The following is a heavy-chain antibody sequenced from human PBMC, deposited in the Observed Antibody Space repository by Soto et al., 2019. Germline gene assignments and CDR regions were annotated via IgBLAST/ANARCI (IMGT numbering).Heavy chain of an antibody. CDR1: GGTSTRYA. V-gene: IGHV1-69*06. CDR3: NRCSEYDFWSGYL. CDR2: IVPMFGTS. Sequence: QERLVQSGAEVRKPGSSVKVSCKVTGGTSTRYAINWVRQAPGQGLEWMGGIVPMFGTSKYAQKFQGRVNITADTSTNIAYKELRSLRSEDTAVYYCNRCSEYDFWSGYLWGQGTLVSVSS. D-gene: IGHD3-3*01. J-gene: IGHJ4*02.